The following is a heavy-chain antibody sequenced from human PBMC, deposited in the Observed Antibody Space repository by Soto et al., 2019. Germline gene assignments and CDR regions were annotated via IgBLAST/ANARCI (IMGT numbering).Heavy chain of an antibody. J-gene: IGHJ6*02. CDR1: GVSISGSRYC. CDR3: ARGGIPPSGYGIAYAMDV. D-gene: IGHD1-26*01. Sequence: SETLSLTCTVSGVSISGSRYCWGWIRQPPGRGLEWIGNIYYSGSTYYTPALKSRVTLSVDTSKNQFSLNLNSVTAADTAVYYCARGGIPPSGYGIAYAMDVWGQGTTVTVSS. CDR2: IYYSGST. V-gene: IGHV4-39*01.